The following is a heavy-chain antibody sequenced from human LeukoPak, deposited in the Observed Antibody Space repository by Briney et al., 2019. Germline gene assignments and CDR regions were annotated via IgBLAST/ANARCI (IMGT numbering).Heavy chain of an antibody. CDR1: GGSFSGYY. Sequence: SETLSLTCAVYGGSFSGYYWSWIRQPPGKGLEWIGEINHSGSTNYNPSLKSRVTISVDTSKNQFSLKLSSVTAVDTAVYYCARVILGDAFDIWGQGTMVTVSS. V-gene: IGHV4-34*01. J-gene: IGHJ3*02. CDR3: ARVILGDAFDI. D-gene: IGHD2-15*01. CDR2: INHSGST.